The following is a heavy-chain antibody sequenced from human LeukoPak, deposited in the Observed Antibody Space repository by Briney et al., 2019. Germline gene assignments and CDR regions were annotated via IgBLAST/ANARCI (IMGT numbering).Heavy chain of an antibody. Sequence: ASVKVSCKASGYTFTSYDINWVRQATGQGLEWMGWMNPNSGNTGYAQKFQGRVTITADESTSTAYMELSSLRSEDTAVYYCARAAYYYDSSGYQYYYYYMDVWGKGTTVTISS. D-gene: IGHD3-22*01. J-gene: IGHJ6*03. CDR2: MNPNSGNT. V-gene: IGHV1-8*03. CDR3: ARAAYYYDSSGYQYYYYYMDV. CDR1: GYTFTSYD.